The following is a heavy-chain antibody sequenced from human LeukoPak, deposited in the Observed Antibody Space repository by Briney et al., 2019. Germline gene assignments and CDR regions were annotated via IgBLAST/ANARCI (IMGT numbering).Heavy chain of an antibody. CDR3: ARVMISGSYTPLTVDY. J-gene: IGHJ4*02. Sequence: SETLSLTCTVSGGSISSYYWSWIRQPPGKGLEWIGYIYYSGNTNYNPSLKSRVTISVDTSKNQFSLKLSSVTVADTAVYYCARVMISGSYTPLTVDYWGQGTLVTVSS. V-gene: IGHV4-59*01. CDR2: IYYSGNT. D-gene: IGHD1-26*01. CDR1: GGSISSYY.